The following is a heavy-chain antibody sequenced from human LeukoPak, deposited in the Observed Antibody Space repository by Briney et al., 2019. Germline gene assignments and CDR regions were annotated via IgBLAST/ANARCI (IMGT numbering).Heavy chain of an antibody. J-gene: IGHJ4*02. CDR2: MNPNSGNT. V-gene: IGHV1-8*01. D-gene: IGHD3-9*01. CDR3: ARSSYDFLTGSPLLNSFDY. CDR1: GYTFTSYD. Sequence: EASVKVSCKASGYTFTSYDINWVRQATGQGLEWMGWMNPNSGNTGYAQKFQGRVTMTRNTSISTAYMELSSLRSEDTAVYYCARSSYDFLTGSPLLNSFDYWGQGTLVTVSS.